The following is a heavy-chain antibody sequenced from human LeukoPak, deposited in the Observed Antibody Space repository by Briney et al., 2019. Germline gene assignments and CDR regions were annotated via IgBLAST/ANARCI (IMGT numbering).Heavy chain of an antibody. J-gene: IGHJ4*02. Sequence: HPGKSLRPSCAASGFTFNNYGMHWVRQAPGKGLEWVAVISYDGRNKHYPDSVKGRFTISRDISTDTLWLQMDSLRTEDTAVYYCAKGPLRGTAAAIDYWGQGTLVTVSS. V-gene: IGHV3-30*18. D-gene: IGHD2-2*01. CDR3: AKGPLRGTAAAIDY. CDR2: ISYDGRNK. CDR1: GFTFNNYG.